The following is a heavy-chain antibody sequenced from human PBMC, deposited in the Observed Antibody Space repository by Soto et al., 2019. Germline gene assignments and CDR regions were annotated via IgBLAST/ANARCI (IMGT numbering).Heavy chain of an antibody. CDR3: AKEHTSAFAVHYMDV. CDR1: GFTFSNYV. D-gene: IGHD3-10*02. V-gene: IGHV3-23*01. J-gene: IGHJ6*03. CDR2: MSGSGGST. Sequence: EVQLLESGGGLVQPGGSLRLSCAASGFTFSNYVMSWVRQAPGKGLEWVSAMSGSGGSTYYADSVKGRFTISRDNSKNTLYLQMNSLRAEDTAVYYYAKEHTSAFAVHYMDVWGKGTTVTVSS.